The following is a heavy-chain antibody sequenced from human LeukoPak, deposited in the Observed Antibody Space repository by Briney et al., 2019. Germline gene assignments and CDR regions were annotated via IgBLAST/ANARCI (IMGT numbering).Heavy chain of an antibody. V-gene: IGHV1-18*01. CDR2: MNPNSGNT. J-gene: IGHJ4*02. D-gene: IGHD2/OR15-2a*01. Sequence: ASVKVSCKASGYTFTSYDINWVRQATGQGLEWMGWMNPNSGNTNYAQKLQGRVTMTTDTSTSTAYMELRSLRSDDTAVYYCARVIRGYFDYWGQGTLVTVSS. CDR1: GYTFTSYD. CDR3: ARVIRGYFDY.